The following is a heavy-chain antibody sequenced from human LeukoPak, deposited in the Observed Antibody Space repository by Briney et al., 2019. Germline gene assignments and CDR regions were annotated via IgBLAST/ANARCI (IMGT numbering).Heavy chain of an antibody. Sequence: GGSLRLSCVVSRFTVSSNYMSWVRQAPGKGLEWVSVIYSGGSTDYADSVKGRFTISRDNSKNTLYLQMNSLRAEDTAVYHCARGSGKGWYDAFDIWGQGTMVTVSS. CDR2: IYSGGST. CDR1: RFTVSSNY. CDR3: ARGSGKGWYDAFDI. D-gene: IGHD6-19*01. V-gene: IGHV3-66*01. J-gene: IGHJ3*02.